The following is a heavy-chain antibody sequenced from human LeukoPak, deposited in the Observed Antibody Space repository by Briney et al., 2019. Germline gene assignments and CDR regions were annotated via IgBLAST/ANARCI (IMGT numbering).Heavy chain of an antibody. Sequence: TASETLSLTCTVSGGSISSYYWSWIRQPAGKGLEWIGRIYSSGSTNYNPSLKSRVSMSVDTSKNQFSLKLSSVTAADTAVYYCASQPKPWSVRHSQDNWFDPWGQGTLVTVSS. J-gene: IGHJ5*02. CDR1: GGSISSYY. CDR3: ASQPKPWSVRHSQDNWFDP. D-gene: IGHD1-14*01. V-gene: IGHV4-4*07. CDR2: IYSSGST.